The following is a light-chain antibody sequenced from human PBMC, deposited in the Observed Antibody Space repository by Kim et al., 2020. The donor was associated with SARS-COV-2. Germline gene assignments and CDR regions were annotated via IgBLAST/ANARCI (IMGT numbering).Light chain of an antibody. V-gene: IGKV3-20*01. Sequence: EVVLTQSPGTLSLSPGERATLSCRASQSVASYSDSSTYLAWYQQKPGQAPRLLIYDASNRATGIPDRFSGRESGTDFTLTISRLEPEDFAVYYCQQYAHAPLTFGGGTKVDIK. CDR1: QSVASYSDSSTY. CDR2: DAS. J-gene: IGKJ4*01. CDR3: QQYAHAPLT.